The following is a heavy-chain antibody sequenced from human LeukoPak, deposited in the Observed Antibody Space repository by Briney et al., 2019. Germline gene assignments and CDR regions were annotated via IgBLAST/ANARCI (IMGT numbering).Heavy chain of an antibody. CDR1: GDRFTIYW. CDR2: IYLCDSDT. CDR3: ARRRYCTGDTCNPDFDY. D-gene: IGHD2-8*02. J-gene: IGHJ4*02. V-gene: IGHV5-51*04. Sequence: GESLKISCKGSGDRFTIYWIAWAPQVPGKGLEWMGIIYLCDSDTRYSPSLQGQLTISADKPISTAYLQWSSLKTSDTAMYYCARRRYCTGDTCNPDFDYWGQGTLVSVSS.